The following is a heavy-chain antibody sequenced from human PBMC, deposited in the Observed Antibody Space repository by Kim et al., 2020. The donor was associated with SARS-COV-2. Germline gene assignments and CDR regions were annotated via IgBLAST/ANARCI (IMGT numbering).Heavy chain of an antibody. CDR3: AIERGLAVRGVSWFWFDP. J-gene: IGHJ5*02. Sequence: SETLSLTCTVSGGSISSYYWSWIRQPPGKGLEWIGYLYYSGSTNYNPSLKSRVTISVDTSKNQFSLKLSSVTAADTAVYYCAIERGLAVRGVSWFWFDPWGQGTLVTVSS. D-gene: IGHD3-10*01. V-gene: IGHV4-59*01. CDR2: LYYSGST. CDR1: GGSISSYY.